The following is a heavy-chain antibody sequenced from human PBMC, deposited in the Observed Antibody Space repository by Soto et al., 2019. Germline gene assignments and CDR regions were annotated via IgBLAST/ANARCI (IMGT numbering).Heavy chain of an antibody. Sequence: GGSLRLSCAASGFTFSSYSMNWVRQAPGKGLEWVSYISSSSSTIYYADSVKGRFTISRDNAKNSLYLQMNSLRDEDTAVYYCARDRDYYYDSSGHGGYFQHWGQGTLVTVSS. CDR2: ISSSSSTI. J-gene: IGHJ1*01. V-gene: IGHV3-48*02. CDR1: GFTFSSYS. D-gene: IGHD3-22*01. CDR3: ARDRDYYYDSSGHGGYFQH.